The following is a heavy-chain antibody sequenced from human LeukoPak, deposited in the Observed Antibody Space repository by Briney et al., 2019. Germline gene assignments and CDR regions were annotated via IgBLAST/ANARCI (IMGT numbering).Heavy chain of an antibody. J-gene: IGHJ4*02. CDR2: ISGSGGST. V-gene: IGHV3-23*01. CDR1: GFTSNSFA. CDR3: ANESPFLDY. Sequence: GGSLRLSCAASGFTSNSFAMSWVRQAPGKGLEWVSVISGSGGSTYYADSVKGRFTISRDNSKNTLYLQMNSLRAEDTAVYYCANESPFLDYWGQGTLVTVSS.